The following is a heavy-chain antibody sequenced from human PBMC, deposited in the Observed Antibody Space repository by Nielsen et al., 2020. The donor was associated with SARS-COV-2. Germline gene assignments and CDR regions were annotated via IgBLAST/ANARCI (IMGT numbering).Heavy chain of an antibody. Sequence: ASVKVSCKASGYTFTSYGITWVRQAPGQGLEWMGWISVYNGVPNYAQRSQGRVTMTVDTSTSTAYMELRSLTPDDTAVYYCARDVGASRQNWFDPWGQGTLVTVSS. D-gene: IGHD1-26*01. V-gene: IGHV1-18*01. CDR1: GYTFTSYG. J-gene: IGHJ5*02. CDR3: ARDVGASRQNWFDP. CDR2: ISVYNGVP.